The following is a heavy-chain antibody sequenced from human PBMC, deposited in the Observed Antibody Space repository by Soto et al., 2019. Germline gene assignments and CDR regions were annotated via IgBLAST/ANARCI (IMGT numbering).Heavy chain of an antibody. V-gene: IGHV2-5*02. Sequence: QITLKESGPPLVKPTETLTLTCTFSGFSLSSSGVSVGWIRQPPGKALEWLALINWVGDGRYSPSLKSRLTATKVNSRNHVGRTLTNIDPVDTATYYCAHRPCGSSDTFHNWGRGIMVTVSS. D-gene: IGHD1-26*01. CDR3: AHRPCGSSDTFHN. CDR2: INWVGDG. J-gene: IGHJ3*02. CDR1: GFSLSSSGVS.